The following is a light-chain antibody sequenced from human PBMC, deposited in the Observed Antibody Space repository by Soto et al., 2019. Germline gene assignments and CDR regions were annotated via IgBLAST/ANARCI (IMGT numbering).Light chain of an antibody. V-gene: IGLV2-14*01. J-gene: IGLJ1*01. CDR1: SSDVGRYDY. Sequence: QSALAQPASVSGSPGQSITISCTGTSSDVGRYDYVSWYQLHPGKAPKLMVFEVSNRPSGVSYRFSGSTSGNTASLTISGLQADDEADYFCSSYSISTAYLFGTGTKVTVL. CDR2: EVS. CDR3: SSYSISTAYL.